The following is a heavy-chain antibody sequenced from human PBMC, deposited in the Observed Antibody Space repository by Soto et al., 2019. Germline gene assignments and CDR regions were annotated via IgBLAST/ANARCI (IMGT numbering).Heavy chain of an antibody. CDR3: ARARDNSKYGGYFDY. J-gene: IGHJ4*02. D-gene: IGHD4-4*01. CDR2: ISAYNGNT. CDR1: GYTFTSYG. V-gene: IGHV1-18*01. Sequence: QVQLVQSGAEVKKPGASVKVSCKASGYTFTSYGISWVRQAPGQGLEWMGWISAYNGNTNYAQKLQGRVTMTTDTSTSTAYRDLMSLRSDDTTVYYCARARDNSKYGGYFDYWGQGTLVTVSS.